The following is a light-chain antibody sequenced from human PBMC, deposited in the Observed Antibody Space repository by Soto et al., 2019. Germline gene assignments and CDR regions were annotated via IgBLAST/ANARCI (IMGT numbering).Light chain of an antibody. J-gene: IGKJ4*01. Sequence: EIVMTQSPATLSVSPGERVTLSCRASQSVGNNLAWYQQKPGQAPRLLIHGASTRHSGIPGRFSGSGSGTEFTLTISRLEPEDFAVYFCQQYGSSPLTFGGGTKMEIK. CDR3: QQYGSSPLT. CDR1: QSVGNN. CDR2: GAS. V-gene: IGKV3-15*01.